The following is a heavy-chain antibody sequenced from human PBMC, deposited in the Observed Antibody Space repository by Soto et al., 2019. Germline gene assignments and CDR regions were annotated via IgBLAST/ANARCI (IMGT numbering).Heavy chain of an antibody. V-gene: IGHV4-34*01. D-gene: IGHD6-13*01. CDR2: INHSGST. CDR3: ARKGWPASWLDN. J-gene: IGHJ4*02. CDR1: GGSFSGYY. Sequence: PSETLSLTCAVYGGSFSGYYWSWIRQPPGKGLEWIGEINHSGSTNYNPSLKSRVTISVDTSKNQFSLKLSSVTAADTAVYYCARKGWPASWLDNWGQGTLVTVSS.